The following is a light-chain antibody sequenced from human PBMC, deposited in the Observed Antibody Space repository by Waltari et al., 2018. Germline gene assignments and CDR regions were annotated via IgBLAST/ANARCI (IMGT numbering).Light chain of an antibody. CDR2: HVD. J-gene: IGLJ2*01. Sequence: QSALTQPRSVSGSPGQSVTLACTGTNSDVGAYNYVSWYQQRPGKAPKPVIYHVDKRPSEVPDRFSGSKAGNTASLTISGLQADDEADYYCCSYAGRYTSVFGGGTKVTVL. CDR1: NSDVGAYNY. CDR3: CSYAGRYTSV. V-gene: IGLV2-11*01.